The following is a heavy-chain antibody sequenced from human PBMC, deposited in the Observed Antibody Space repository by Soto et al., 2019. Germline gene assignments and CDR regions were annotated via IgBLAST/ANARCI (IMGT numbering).Heavy chain of an antibody. CDR1: GGSISSYY. V-gene: IGHV4-59*01. Sequence: PSETLSLTCTVSGGSISSYYWSWIRQPPGKGLEWIGYIYYSGSTNYNPSLKSRVTISVYTSKNQFSLKLSSVTAADTAVDYCAMVTGIRGVLLCAMEFRDQGTTVTVSS. CDR2: IYYSGST. CDR3: AMVTGIRGVLLCAMEF. D-gene: IGHD3-10*01. J-gene: IGHJ6*02.